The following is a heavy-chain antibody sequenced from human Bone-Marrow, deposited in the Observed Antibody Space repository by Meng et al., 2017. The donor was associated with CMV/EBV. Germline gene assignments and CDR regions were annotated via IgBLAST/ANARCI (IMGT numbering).Heavy chain of an antibody. V-gene: IGHV3-53*01. J-gene: IGHJ6*02. CDR1: GFTVSSNY. D-gene: IGHD3-3*01. Sequence: GESLKISCAASGFTVSSNYMNWVRQAPGKGLEWVSVIYSGGSTYYADSVKGRFTISRDNAKNTLYLQMNSLRAEDTAVYYCARDLRFLTRSVGMDVWGQGTTVTVSS. CDR3: ARDLRFLTRSVGMDV. CDR2: IYSGGST.